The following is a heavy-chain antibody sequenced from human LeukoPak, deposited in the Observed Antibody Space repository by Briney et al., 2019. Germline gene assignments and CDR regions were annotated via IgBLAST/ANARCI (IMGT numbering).Heavy chain of an antibody. CDR3: AKDRPGEAWFDY. CDR2: ISTSGGST. Sequence: GGSLRLSCAASGFTFSGHAMSWVRQAPGKGLEWFSGISTSGGSTYYGNSVKGRFAISRDNSKNMVYLQMNSLRAEDTAVYYCAKDRPGEAWFDYWGQGTLVTVSS. J-gene: IGHJ4*02. CDR1: GFTFSGHA. V-gene: IGHV3-23*01. D-gene: IGHD7-27*01.